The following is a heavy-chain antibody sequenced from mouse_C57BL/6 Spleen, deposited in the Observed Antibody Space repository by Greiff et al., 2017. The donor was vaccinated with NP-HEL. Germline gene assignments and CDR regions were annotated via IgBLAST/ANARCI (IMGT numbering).Heavy chain of an antibody. Sequence: QVQLQQSGAELVRPGTSVKVSCKASGYAFTNYLIEWVKQRPGQGLEWIGVINPGSGGTNYNEKFKGKATLTADKSSSTAYMQLSSLTSEDSAVYFCARSGITTVVDYWGQGTSVTVSS. CDR2: INPGSGGT. CDR1: GYAFTNYL. CDR3: ARSGITTVVDY. J-gene: IGHJ4*01. V-gene: IGHV1-54*01. D-gene: IGHD1-1*01.